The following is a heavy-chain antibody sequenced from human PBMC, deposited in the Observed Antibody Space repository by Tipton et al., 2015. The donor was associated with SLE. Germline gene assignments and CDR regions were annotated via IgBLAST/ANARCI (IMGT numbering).Heavy chain of an antibody. J-gene: IGHJ4*02. Sequence: SLRLSCAASGFTYSGCAMHWVRQAPGKGLEWVAFIRADGSNKDYADSVKGRFTISGDNSKNTLYLQMNRLRVEDTAVYYCAGGTGAYFDHWGQGTLVTVSS. CDR3: AGGTGAYFDH. CDR1: GFTYSGCA. D-gene: IGHD3-16*01. V-gene: IGHV3-30*02. CDR2: IRADGSNK.